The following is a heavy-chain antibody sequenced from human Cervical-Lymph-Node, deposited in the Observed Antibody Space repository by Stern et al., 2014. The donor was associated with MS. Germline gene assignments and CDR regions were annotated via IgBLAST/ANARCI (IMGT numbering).Heavy chain of an antibody. Sequence: QLQLQESGPGLVKPSETLSLTCTVSGASITDYYWNWVPQPPGKGLEWIGYVHSSETSRYNPSLHSRVTTSIDTSKNQFSLKVTSVTAADTAVYFCARWSGWTDGFDAWGQGTLVTVSS. J-gene: IGHJ5*02. CDR2: VHSSETS. CDR1: GASITDYY. D-gene: IGHD6-19*01. V-gene: IGHV4-59*01. CDR3: ARWSGWTDGFDA.